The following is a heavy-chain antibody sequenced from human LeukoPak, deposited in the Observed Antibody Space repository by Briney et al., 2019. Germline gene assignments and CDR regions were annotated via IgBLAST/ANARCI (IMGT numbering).Heavy chain of an antibody. CDR1: GFTFSTYW. CDR3: ATSTYYYDS. Sequence: GGSLRLSCAASGFTFSTYWMNRVRQAPGKGLEWVANIKEDGSEKYYVDSVKGRFTISRDNAKNSLYLQMNSLRAEDTAVYYCATSTYYYDSWGQGTLVTVSS. J-gene: IGHJ4*02. V-gene: IGHV3-7*05. CDR2: IKEDGSEK.